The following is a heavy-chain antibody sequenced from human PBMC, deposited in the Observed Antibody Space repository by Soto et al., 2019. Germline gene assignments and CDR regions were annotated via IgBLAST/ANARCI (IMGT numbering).Heavy chain of an antibody. J-gene: IGHJ6*02. CDR3: TTLGSHYFYHNFDV. CDR1: GFTFSNAW. CDR2: IKMKSEGATT. V-gene: IGHV3-15*07. Sequence: EEKLVESGGGLVTPGGSLRLSCAASGFTFSNAWMNWVRQAPGKGLEWVGLIKMKSEGATTHYAAPVNGRFTISRDDSKKSLYLQMSSLKTEDTAVYYCTTLGSHYFYHNFDVWGQGTTVTVSS.